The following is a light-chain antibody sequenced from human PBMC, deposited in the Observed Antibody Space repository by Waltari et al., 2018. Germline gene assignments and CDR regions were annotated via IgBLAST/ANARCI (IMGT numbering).Light chain of an antibody. Sequence: YEQRPGEAPCLMFDESSERPSGVSSRFSGSKSGNTAALTISGLQAEDEADYYCCSYAGRSTVVFGGGTKLTVL. CDR2: ESS. CDR3: CSYAGRSTVV. V-gene: IGLV2-23*01. J-gene: IGLJ2*01.